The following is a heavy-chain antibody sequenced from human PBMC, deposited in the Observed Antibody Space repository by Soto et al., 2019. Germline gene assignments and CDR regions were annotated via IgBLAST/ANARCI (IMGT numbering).Heavy chain of an antibody. CDR3: ARDRVMLTFGGASEEWGIDS. CDR2: IYHSGST. D-gene: IGHD3-16*01. Sequence: LETLSVPWAVVWGSSIGLGGSRIRKTQGKGLDWIGYIYHSGSTYYNPSLKSRVTISVDRSKNQFSLKLSSVTAADTAVYYCARDRVMLTFGGASEEWGIDSWGPGTLVTVSS. J-gene: IGHJ4*02. CDR1: WGSSIGLG. V-gene: IGHV4-34*01.